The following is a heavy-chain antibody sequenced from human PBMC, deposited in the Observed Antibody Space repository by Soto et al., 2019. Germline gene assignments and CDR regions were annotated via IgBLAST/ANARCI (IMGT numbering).Heavy chain of an antibody. CDR3: ARVPSSLLAAGKLFDY. J-gene: IGHJ4*02. CDR1: GGTFSSYT. V-gene: IGHV1-69*02. CDR2: IIPILGIA. D-gene: IGHD6-13*01. Sequence: QVQLVQSGAEVKKPGSSVKVSCKASGGTFSSYTISWVRQAPGQGLEWMGRIIPILGIANYAQKFQGRVTITADKSTSKAYMELSSLRSEDTAVYYCARVPSSLLAAGKLFDYWGQGTLVTVSS.